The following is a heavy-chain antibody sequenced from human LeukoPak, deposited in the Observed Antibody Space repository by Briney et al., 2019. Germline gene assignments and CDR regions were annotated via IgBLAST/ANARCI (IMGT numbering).Heavy chain of an antibody. CDR1: GGSITSYY. CDR3: ARSGSGYDEDFDY. CDR2: IYTSGST. J-gene: IGHJ4*02. V-gene: IGHV4-4*09. D-gene: IGHD5-12*01. Sequence: KPSETLSLTCTVSGGSITSYYWSWIRQPPGKGLEWIGYIYTSGSTNYNPSLKSRVTISVDTSKNQFSLKLSSVTAADTAVYYCARSGSGYDEDFDYWGQGTLGTVSS.